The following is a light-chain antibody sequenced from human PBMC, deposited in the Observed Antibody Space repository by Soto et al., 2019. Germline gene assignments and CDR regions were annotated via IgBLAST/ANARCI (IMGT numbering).Light chain of an antibody. CDR3: QSYDSSLSFWV. V-gene: IGLV1-40*01. J-gene: IGLJ3*02. Sequence: QSALTQPPSVSGAPGQRVTISCTGGSSNIGAGYDVHWYQQLPGTAPKLLIYGNSNRPSGVPDRFSGSKSGTSASLAITGLQAEDEADYYCQSYDSSLSFWVFGGGTKLTVL. CDR1: SSNIGAGYD. CDR2: GNS.